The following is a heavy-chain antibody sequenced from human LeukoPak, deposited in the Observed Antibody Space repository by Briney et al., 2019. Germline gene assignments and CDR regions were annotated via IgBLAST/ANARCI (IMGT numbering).Heavy chain of an antibody. J-gene: IGHJ5*02. CDR1: GFTFSSYA. D-gene: IGHD6-13*01. V-gene: IGHV3-23*01. Sequence: GGSLRLSCAASGFTFSSYAMSWVRQAPGKGLEWVSAISGSGGSTYYADSVKGRFTISRDNSKNTLYLQMNSLRAGDTAVYYCAKDSSSWFFVRIGFDPWGQGTLVTVSS. CDR2: ISGSGGST. CDR3: AKDSSSWFFVRIGFDP.